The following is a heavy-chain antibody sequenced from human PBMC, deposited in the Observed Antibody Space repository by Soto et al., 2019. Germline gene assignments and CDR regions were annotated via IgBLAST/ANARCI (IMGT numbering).Heavy chain of an antibody. Sequence: GGSLRLSCAASGFTFSSYSMNWVRQAPGKGLEWVSYISSSSSTIYYADSVKGRFTISRDNAKNSLYLQMNSLRDEDTAVYYCARVPERLRFLEWLSPNDAFDIWGQGTMVTVSS. CDR1: GFTFSSYS. D-gene: IGHD3-3*01. J-gene: IGHJ3*02. V-gene: IGHV3-48*02. CDR3: ARVPERLRFLEWLSPNDAFDI. CDR2: ISSSSSTI.